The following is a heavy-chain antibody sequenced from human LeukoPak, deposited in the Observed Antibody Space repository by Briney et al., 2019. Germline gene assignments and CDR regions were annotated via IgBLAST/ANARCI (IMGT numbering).Heavy chain of an antibody. Sequence: ASVKVSCKASGGTFSSYAISWVRQAPGQGLEWMGGIIPIFGTANYAQKFQGRVTITTDESTSTAYMELSSLRSEDTAVYYCAREDIVVVPAASLDYWGQGTLVTVSS. V-gene: IGHV1-69*05. CDR1: GGTFSSYA. CDR2: IIPIFGTA. CDR3: AREDIVVVPAASLDY. J-gene: IGHJ4*02. D-gene: IGHD2-2*01.